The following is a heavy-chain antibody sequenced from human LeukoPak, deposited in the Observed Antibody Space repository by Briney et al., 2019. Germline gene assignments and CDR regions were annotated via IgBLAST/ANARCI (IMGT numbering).Heavy chain of an antibody. CDR1: GYTFSNYA. J-gene: IGHJ4*02. CDR3: SREDY. Sequence: ASVKVSCKASGYTFSNYAISWVRQAPGQGLEWVGWINPNSGDTYYAQKFQGRVTMTRDTSISTVYMELSRLRSDDTAVYFCSREDYWGQGTLVTVSS. CDR2: INPNSGDT. V-gene: IGHV1-2*02.